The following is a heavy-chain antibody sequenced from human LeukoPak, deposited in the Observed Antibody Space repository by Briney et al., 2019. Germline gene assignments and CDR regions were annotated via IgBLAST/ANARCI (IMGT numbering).Heavy chain of an antibody. CDR3: ASLKDWPYYFDY. CDR2: IHYSGGT. D-gene: IGHD3/OR15-3a*01. V-gene: IGHV4-39*07. Sequence: PSETLSLTCTVSGGSISSSSYYWGWIRQPPGKGLEWIGSIHYSGGTYYNPSLKSRVTISVDTSKNQFSLKLSSVTAADTAVYYCASLKDWPYYFDYWGQGTLVTVSS. CDR1: GGSISSSSYY. J-gene: IGHJ4*02.